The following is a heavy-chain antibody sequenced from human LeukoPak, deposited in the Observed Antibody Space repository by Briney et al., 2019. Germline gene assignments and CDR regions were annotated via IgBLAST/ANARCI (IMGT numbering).Heavy chain of an antibody. J-gene: IGHJ4*02. Sequence: GGSLRLSCAASGFTFSSYGMHWVRQAPGKGLEWVAVISYDGSNKYYADSVKGRFTISRDNSKNTLYLQMNSLRAEDTAVYYCAKISIAAGTGVDYWGQGTLVTVSS. D-gene: IGHD6-13*01. CDR1: GFTFSSYG. V-gene: IGHV3-30*18. CDR3: AKISIAAGTGVDY. CDR2: ISYDGSNK.